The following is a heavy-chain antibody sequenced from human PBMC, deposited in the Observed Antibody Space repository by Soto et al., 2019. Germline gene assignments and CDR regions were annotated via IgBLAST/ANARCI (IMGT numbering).Heavy chain of an antibody. CDR1: GGSITSHY. Sequence: QVQLQESGPGLVKPSETLSLTCSVSGGSITSHYCSWFRQPPGKGLEWIGYIHHSGSTSYNPSLKSRVTMXVXTXXNHSSLKVNSVTAADTALYYCARQGFGQLHGLVDVWGPGTTVTVSS. V-gene: IGHV4-59*08. D-gene: IGHD3-10*01. CDR2: IHHSGST. J-gene: IGHJ6*02. CDR3: ARQGFGQLHGLVDV.